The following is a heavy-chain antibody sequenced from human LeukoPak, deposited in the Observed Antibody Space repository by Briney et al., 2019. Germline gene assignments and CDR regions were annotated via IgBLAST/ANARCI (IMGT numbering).Heavy chain of an antibody. CDR1: GGTFSSYA. D-gene: IGHD2-2*01. Sequence: ASVKVSCKASGGTFSSYAISWVRQAPGQGLEWMGIINPSGGSTSYAQKFQGRVTMTRDMSTSTVYMELSSLRSEDTAVYYCAREDRIGSSDAFDIWGQGTMVTVSS. CDR2: INPSGGST. V-gene: IGHV1-46*01. J-gene: IGHJ3*02. CDR3: AREDRIGSSDAFDI.